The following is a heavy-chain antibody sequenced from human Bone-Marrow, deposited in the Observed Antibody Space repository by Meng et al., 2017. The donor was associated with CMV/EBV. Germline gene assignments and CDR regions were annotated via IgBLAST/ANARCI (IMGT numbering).Heavy chain of an antibody. CDR2: IYTSGST. CDR1: GGSIYSTTYF. Sequence: SGGSIYSTTYFWSWIRQPAGKGLEWIGRIYTSGSTNYNPSLKGRVTISIDTSMNQFSLKLSSVTAADTAVYYCARDSGYGLGLNWFDPWGQGTLVTVSS. V-gene: IGHV4-61*02. D-gene: IGHD5-12*01. J-gene: IGHJ5*02. CDR3: ARDSGYGLGLNWFDP.